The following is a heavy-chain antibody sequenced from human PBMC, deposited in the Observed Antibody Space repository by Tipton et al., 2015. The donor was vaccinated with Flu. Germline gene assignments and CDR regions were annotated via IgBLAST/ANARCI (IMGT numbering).Heavy chain of an antibody. V-gene: IGHV4-39*07. Sequence: GLVKPSETLSLTCGVSGDSIRSSNYYWGWIRQLPGKGLEWIGNTFHSGNTYLNPSLKSRVTISIDTSKNQFSLKLSSVTAADTAVYYCSRRDYSNYVSEPKNWFDPWGKGALVTVTS. D-gene: IGHD4-11*01. CDR2: TFHSGNT. CDR1: GDSIRSSNYY. J-gene: IGHJ5*02. CDR3: SRRDYSNYVSEPKNWFDP.